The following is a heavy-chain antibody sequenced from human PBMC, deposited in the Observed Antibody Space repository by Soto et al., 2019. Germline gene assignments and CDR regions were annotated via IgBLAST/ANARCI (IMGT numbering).Heavy chain of an antibody. J-gene: IGHJ4*02. D-gene: IGHD6-19*01. CDR1: GGSISSSSYY. Sequence: SETLSLTCTVSGGSISSSSYYWGWIRQPPGKGLEWIGSIYYSGSTYYNPSLKSRVTISVDTSKNQFSLKLSSVTAADTAVYYCAGSGRVAVAVDFFYWGQGTLVTVSS. CDR2: IYYSGST. CDR3: AGSGRVAVAVDFFY. V-gene: IGHV4-39*01.